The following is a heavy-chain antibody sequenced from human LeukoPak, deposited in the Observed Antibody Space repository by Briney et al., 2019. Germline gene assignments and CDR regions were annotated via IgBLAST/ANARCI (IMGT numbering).Heavy chain of an antibody. CDR2: ISYDGSNK. Sequence: GRSLRLSCAASGFTFSSYAMHWVRQAPGKGLEWVAVISYDGSNKYYADSVKGRFTISRDNSKNTLCLQMNSLRAEDTAVYYCARAYYDYVYLVDYWGQGTLVTVSS. J-gene: IGHJ4*02. V-gene: IGHV3-30*04. CDR1: GFTFSSYA. D-gene: IGHD3-16*01. CDR3: ARAYYDYVYLVDY.